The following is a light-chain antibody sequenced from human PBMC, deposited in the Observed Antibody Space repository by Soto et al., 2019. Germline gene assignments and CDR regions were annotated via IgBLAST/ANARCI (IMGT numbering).Light chain of an antibody. Sequence: EIVLTQSPATLYLSPGERATLSCRASQSVSSYLAWYQQKPGQAPRLLIYDASNRATGIPARFSGSGSGTDFTLTISSLEPEDFAVYYCQQRSNWPTFGPGTKVD. J-gene: IGKJ3*01. V-gene: IGKV3-11*01. CDR1: QSVSSY. CDR2: DAS. CDR3: QQRSNWPT.